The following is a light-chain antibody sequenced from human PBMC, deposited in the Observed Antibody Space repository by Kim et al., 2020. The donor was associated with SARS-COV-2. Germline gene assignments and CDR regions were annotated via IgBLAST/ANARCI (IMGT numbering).Light chain of an antibody. CDR1: QRVDGY. Sequence: SLSTGDRATLSCRASQRVDGYLAWLQQKPGQAPRLLISNASNRAAGVPARFSGSGSGTDFTLTISSLEAEDFAVYYCQQRRKSITFGQGTRLEIK. CDR3: QQRRKSIT. CDR2: NAS. J-gene: IGKJ5*01. V-gene: IGKV3-11*01.